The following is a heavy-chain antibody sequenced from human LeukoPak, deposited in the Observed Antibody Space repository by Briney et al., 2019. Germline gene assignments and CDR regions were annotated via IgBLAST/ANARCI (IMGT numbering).Heavy chain of an antibody. J-gene: IGHJ3*02. CDR3: ARDQGGFGAFDI. Sequence: GGSLRLSCAASGFTFDDYGMTWVRQTPGKGLEWVSGINWNGGSTGYADSVKGRFTISRDNAKNSLYLQMNSLRAEDTALYYCARDQGGFGAFDIWGQGTMVTVSS. D-gene: IGHD3-10*01. V-gene: IGHV3-20*04. CDR1: GFTFDDYG. CDR2: INWNGGST.